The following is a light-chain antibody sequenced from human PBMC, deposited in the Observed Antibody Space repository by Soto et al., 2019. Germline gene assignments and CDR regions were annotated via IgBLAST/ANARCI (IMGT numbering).Light chain of an antibody. CDR2: GAS. Sequence: EIVTTQSPATLSVSPGERATLSCRASQSVSSNLAWYQQKPGQAPRLLIYGASTRATGIPARFSGSGSGTEFTLTISSLEPEDFAVYYCQQRSTWLWTFGQGTKVDIK. CDR1: QSVSSN. CDR3: QQRSTWLWT. J-gene: IGKJ1*01. V-gene: IGKV3-15*01.